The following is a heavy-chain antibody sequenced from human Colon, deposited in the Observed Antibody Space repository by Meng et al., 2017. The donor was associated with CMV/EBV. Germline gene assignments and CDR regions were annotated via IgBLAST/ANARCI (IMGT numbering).Heavy chain of an antibody. J-gene: IGHJ4*02. CDR2: ISSSSSYI. CDR1: GFTFRDYY. CDR3: ARDDGYCSSTSCYRGTYFDY. Sequence: GGSLRLSCAASGFTFRDYYMTWIRQAPGKGLEWVSYISSSSSYIYYADSVKGRFTISRDNAKNSLYLQMNSLRAEDTAVYYCARDDGYCSSTSCYRGTYFDYWGQGTLVTVSS. V-gene: IGHV3-11*06. D-gene: IGHD2-2*01.